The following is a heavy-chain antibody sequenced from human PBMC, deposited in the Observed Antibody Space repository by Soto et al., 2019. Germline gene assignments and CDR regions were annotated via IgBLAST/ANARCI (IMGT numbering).Heavy chain of an antibody. D-gene: IGHD1-26*01. Sequence: PGGSLRLSCAASGFTFSSYGMHWVRPAPGKGLEWVAVISYDGSNKYYADSVKGRFTISRDNSKNTLYLQMNSLRAEDTAVYYCAKDLDSGSYYADYWGQGTLVTVSS. CDR1: GFTFSSYG. CDR3: AKDLDSGSYYADY. CDR2: ISYDGSNK. V-gene: IGHV3-30*18. J-gene: IGHJ4*02.